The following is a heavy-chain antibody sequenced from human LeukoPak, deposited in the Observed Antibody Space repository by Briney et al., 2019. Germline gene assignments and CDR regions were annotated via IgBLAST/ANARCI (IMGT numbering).Heavy chain of an antibody. V-gene: IGHV4-59*01. Sequence: SETLSLTCNVSGGSISNYFWSWIRQPPGRGLEWIGYISYLGSTNYNPSLKGRVTFSVDTSKNQISLRVISVTAADTAVYYCARDWHSRFDYWGQGTVVTVSS. D-gene: IGHD5-18*01. CDR3: ARDWHSRFDY. CDR2: ISYLGST. J-gene: IGHJ4*02. CDR1: GGSISNYF.